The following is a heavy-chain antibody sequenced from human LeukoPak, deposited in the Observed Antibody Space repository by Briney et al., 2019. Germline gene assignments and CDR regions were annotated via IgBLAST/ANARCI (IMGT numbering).Heavy chain of an antibody. V-gene: IGHV3-30*18. D-gene: IGHD3-10*01. J-gene: IGHJ5*02. CDR3: AKEGTPQVSTWYDL. CDR2: ISYEGGTQ. Sequence: GMSLRLSCAASGVTLSPYGVHWVRQAPGKGLEWVAVISYEGGTQHYADSVKGRFIISRDNPRNTLYLQMNILRTEDTAVYYCAKEGTPQVSTWYDLWGQGTQVIVSS. CDR1: GVTLSPYG.